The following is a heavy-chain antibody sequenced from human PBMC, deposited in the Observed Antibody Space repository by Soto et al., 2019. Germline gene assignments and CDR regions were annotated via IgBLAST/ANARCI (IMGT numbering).Heavy chain of an antibody. CDR1: GGSISSGGYS. J-gene: IGHJ4*02. CDR2: IYHSGST. D-gene: IGHD5-12*01. V-gene: IGHV4-30-2*01. CDR3: AAGGGLPRYY. Sequence: QLQLQESGSGLVKPSQTLSLTCAVSGGSISSGGYSWSWIRQPPGKGLEWIGYIYHSGSTYYNPSLKGRATISVDRSKNQFSPKLSSVTAADTAVYYCAAGGGLPRYYWGQGTLVTVSS.